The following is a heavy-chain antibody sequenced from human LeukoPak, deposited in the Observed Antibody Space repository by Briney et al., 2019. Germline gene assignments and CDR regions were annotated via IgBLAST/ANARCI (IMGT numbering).Heavy chain of an antibody. CDR2: ISGSGGST. CDR3: PKFSVPWYYYCYYGMDV. V-gene: IGHV3-23*01. Sequence: PGGSLRLSCAASGFTFSSDAMSWVRQAPGKGLEWVSAISGSGGSTYYADSVKGRFTISRDNSKNTLYLQMNSLRAEDTAVYYCPKFSVPWYYYCYYGMDVWGQGTTVTVSS. CDR1: GFTFSSDA. J-gene: IGHJ6*02.